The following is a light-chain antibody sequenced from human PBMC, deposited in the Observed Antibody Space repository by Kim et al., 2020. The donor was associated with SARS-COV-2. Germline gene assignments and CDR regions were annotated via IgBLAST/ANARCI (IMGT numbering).Light chain of an antibody. Sequence: EIVLTQSPATLSLSPGERATLSCRASQSVNNYLAWYQQKPGQAPRLLIYDTSNRATGIPARFSGSGSGTDFTLTISSLEPEDSAVYYCQQRSKWPPLTFGGGTKVDIK. CDR2: DTS. V-gene: IGKV3-11*01. J-gene: IGKJ4*01. CDR3: QQRSKWPPLT. CDR1: QSVNNY.